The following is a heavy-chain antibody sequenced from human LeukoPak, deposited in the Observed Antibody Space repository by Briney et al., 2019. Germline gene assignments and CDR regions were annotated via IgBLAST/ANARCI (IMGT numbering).Heavy chain of an antibody. CDR3: ARGSSSSWHYYYYYYGMDV. J-gene: IGHJ6*02. Sequence: ASVKVSCKASGYTFTSYDINWVRQATGQGLEWMGWMNPNSGNTGYAQKFQGRVTMTRNTSISTAYMELSSLRSEDTAVYYCARGSSSSWHYYYYYYGMDVWGRGTTVTVSS. D-gene: IGHD6-13*01. CDR2: MNPNSGNT. V-gene: IGHV1-8*01. CDR1: GYTFTSYD.